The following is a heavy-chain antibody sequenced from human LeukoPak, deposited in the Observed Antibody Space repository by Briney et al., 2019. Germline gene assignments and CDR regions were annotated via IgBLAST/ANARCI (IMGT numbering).Heavy chain of an antibody. CDR1: GFTVSNNY. J-gene: IGHJ5*02. CDR2: ISSSSSYI. CDR3: HPNVLDSSSWYLGTPREEKDRNNWFDP. D-gene: IGHD6-13*01. V-gene: IGHV3-21*01. Sequence: GGSLRLSCAASGFTVSNNYMSWVRQAPGKGLEWVSSISSSSSYIYYADSVKGRFTISRDNAKNSLYLQMNSLRAEDTAVYYCHPNVLDSSSWYLGTPREEKDRNNWFDPWGQGTLVTVSS.